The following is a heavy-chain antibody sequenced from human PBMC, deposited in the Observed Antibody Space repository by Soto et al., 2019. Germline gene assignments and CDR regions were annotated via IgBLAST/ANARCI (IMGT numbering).Heavy chain of an antibody. CDR1: GGSISSYY. CDR2: IYYSGST. V-gene: IGHV4-59*08. CDR3: ARMWTTVTIDY. J-gene: IGHJ4*02. D-gene: IGHD4-17*01. Sequence: PSETLSLTCTVSGGSISSYYWSWIRQPPGKGLEWIGYIYYSGSTNYNPSLKGRVTISVDTSKNQFSLKLSSVTAADTAVYYCARMWTTVTIDYWGQGTLVTVSS.